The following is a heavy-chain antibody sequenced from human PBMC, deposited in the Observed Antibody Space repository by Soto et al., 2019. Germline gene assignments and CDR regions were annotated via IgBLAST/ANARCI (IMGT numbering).Heavy chain of an antibody. CDR3: ARTIDYYDFWSGYYTPDYYYYGMDV. V-gene: IGHV4-39*01. CDR2: IYYSGST. CDR1: GGSISSSSYY. D-gene: IGHD3-3*01. J-gene: IGHJ6*01. Sequence: SETLSLTCTVSGGSISSSSYYWGWIRQPPGKGLEWFGSIYYSGSTYYTPSLKSRVTISVDTSKNQFSLKLSSVTAADTAVYYCARTIDYYDFWSGYYTPDYYYYGMDVWGQGTTVT.